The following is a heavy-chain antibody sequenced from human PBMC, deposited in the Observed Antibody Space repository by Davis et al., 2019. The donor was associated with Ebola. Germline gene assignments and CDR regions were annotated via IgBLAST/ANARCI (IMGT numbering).Heavy chain of an antibody. Sequence: GGSLRLSCAASGFTFSNFAMSWVRQASGKGLDWVAAVRESGVKTHYADSVKGRFTISRDNSKNTLYLQMNSLRPEDTAVYYCVKTRSNWWNDALEIWGRGTMVIVSS. D-gene: IGHD2-8*02. CDR2: VRESGVKT. V-gene: IGHV3-23*01. CDR1: GFTFSNFA. CDR3: VKTRSNWWNDALEI. J-gene: IGHJ3*02.